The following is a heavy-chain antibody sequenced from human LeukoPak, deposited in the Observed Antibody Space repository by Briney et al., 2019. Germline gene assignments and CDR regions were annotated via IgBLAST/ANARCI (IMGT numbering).Heavy chain of an antibody. D-gene: IGHD3-10*01. Sequence: HTGGSLRLSCAASGFTFSSYGMHWVRQAPGKGLEWVALISYDGSDKYYADSVKGRFTISRDNSKNTLYLQMNSLRGEDTAMYYCVRGDVLIWFGDYWGHGTFVTVSS. CDR2: ISYDGSDK. J-gene: IGHJ4*01. CDR3: VRGDVLIWFGDY. CDR1: GFTFSSYG. V-gene: IGHV3-30*03.